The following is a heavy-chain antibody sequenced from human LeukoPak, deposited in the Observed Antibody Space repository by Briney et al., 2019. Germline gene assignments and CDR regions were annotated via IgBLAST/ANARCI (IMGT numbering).Heavy chain of an antibody. CDR1: GFTFSSYG. D-gene: IGHD6-19*01. J-gene: IGHJ4*02. V-gene: IGHV3-30*03. Sequence: PGGSLSLSCAASGFTFSSYGVHWVRQAPGKGLEWVAVISYDGSNKYYADSVKGRFTISRDNSKNTLYLQMNSLRAEDTAVYYCASQTPRRLPIAVADYFDYSGQADMLTVSS. CDR2: ISYDGSNK. CDR3: ASQTPRRLPIAVADYFDY.